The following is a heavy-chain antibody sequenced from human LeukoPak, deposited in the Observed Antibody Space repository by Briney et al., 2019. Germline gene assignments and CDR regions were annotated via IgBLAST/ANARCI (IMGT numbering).Heavy chain of an antibody. CDR1: GYTFTNYG. CDR2: ISVYNGNT. J-gene: IGHJ4*02. V-gene: IGHV1-18*01. D-gene: IGHD1-1*01. CDR3: ARGNDGDY. Sequence: ASVKVSCKASGYTFTNYGISWVRQAPGQGLEWMGCISVYNGNTNYAQNLQGRVTMATDTSTSTAYMERTSLRSDDTAVYYCARGNDGDYWGQGTLVTVSS.